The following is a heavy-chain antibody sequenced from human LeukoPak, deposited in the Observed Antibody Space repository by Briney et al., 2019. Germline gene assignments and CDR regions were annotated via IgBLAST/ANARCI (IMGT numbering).Heavy chain of an antibody. CDR1: GFTFSNYW. CDR3: ARTGKFDS. Sequence: GGSLRLSCAASGFTFSNYWMNWVRQAPGKGLEWVANIKTDGSETYYVDSVKGRFTISRDNAKNSVYLQMNSLRAEDTAIYYCARTGKFDSWGQGALVTVSA. J-gene: IGHJ5*01. CDR2: IKTDGSET. V-gene: IGHV3-7*05.